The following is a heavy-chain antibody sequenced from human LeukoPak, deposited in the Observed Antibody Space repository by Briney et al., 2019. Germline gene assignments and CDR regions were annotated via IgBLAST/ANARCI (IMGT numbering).Heavy chain of an antibody. CDR3: ARFPRIGVAHPGTVHGMDV. CDR1: GYTFTSYY. Sequence: ASVKVSCKASGYTFTSYYMHWVRQAPGQGLEWMGIINPSGGSTSYAQKFQGRVTMTRDTSTSTVYMELSSLRSEDTAVYYCARFPRIGVAHPGTVHGMDVWGQGTTVTVSS. V-gene: IGHV1-46*01. D-gene: IGHD3-3*01. J-gene: IGHJ6*02. CDR2: INPSGGST.